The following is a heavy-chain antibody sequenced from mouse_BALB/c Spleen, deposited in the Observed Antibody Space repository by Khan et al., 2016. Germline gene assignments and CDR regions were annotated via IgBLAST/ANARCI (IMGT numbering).Heavy chain of an antibody. CDR2: IYPGDGDT. V-gene: IGHV1-87*01. CDR3: ARGIPPDY. CDR1: GYTFTSYW. J-gene: IGHJ2*01. Sequence: QVQLQQSGAELARPGASVKLSCKASGYTFTSYWMQWVKQRPGQGLEWIGAIYPGDGDTRYTQKFKGKDTLTADKSSSTAYMQLSSLASEDSAVYYCARGIPPDYWGQGTTLTVSS.